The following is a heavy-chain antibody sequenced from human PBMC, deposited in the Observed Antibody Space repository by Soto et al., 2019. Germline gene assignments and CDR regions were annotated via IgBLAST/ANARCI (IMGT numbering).Heavy chain of an antibody. CDR3: AKVPPYYYDSSGYYYPFDY. V-gene: IGHV3-23*01. D-gene: IGHD3-22*01. Sequence: EVQLLESGGGLVQPGGSLRLSCAASGFTFSSYAMSWVRQAPGKGLEWVSAISGSGGSTYYADSVKGRFTISRDNSKNTLDLQMNSLRAEDTAVYYCAKVPPYYYDSSGYYYPFDYWGQGTLVTVSS. J-gene: IGHJ4*02. CDR1: GFTFSSYA. CDR2: ISGSGGST.